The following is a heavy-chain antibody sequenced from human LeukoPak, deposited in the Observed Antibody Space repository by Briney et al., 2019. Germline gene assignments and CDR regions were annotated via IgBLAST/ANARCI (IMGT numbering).Heavy chain of an antibody. CDR3: ARRGYYGSGSYYNLDY. J-gene: IGHJ4*02. CDR2: IYPTDSDT. CDR1: GYTFTSYW. V-gene: IGHV5-51*01. D-gene: IGHD3-10*01. Sequence: GESLKISCKGSGYTFTSYWIGWVRQMPGKGLEWMGIIYPTDSDTRYSPSFQGQVTISADKSISTAYLQWSSLKASDTAMYYCARRGYYGSGSYYNLDYWGQGTLVTVSS.